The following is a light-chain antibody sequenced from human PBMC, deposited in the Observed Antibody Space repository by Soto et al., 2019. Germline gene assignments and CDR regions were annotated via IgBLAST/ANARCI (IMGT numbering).Light chain of an antibody. J-gene: IGKJ1*01. CDR2: GAS. V-gene: IGKV3-20*01. CDR3: QQYGSSSWT. CDR1: QSVSSTY. Sequence: EIGLTQSPGTLSLSPGERATLSCRASQSVSSTYFAWYQQRFGQAPRLLIYGASTRATGIPDRFSGSGSGTDFTLTISRLEPEDFAVYYCQQYGSSSWTFGKGTKVEIK.